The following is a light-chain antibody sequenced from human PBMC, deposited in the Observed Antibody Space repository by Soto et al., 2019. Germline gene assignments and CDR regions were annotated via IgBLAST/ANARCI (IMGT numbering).Light chain of an antibody. CDR2: DVI. CDR3: CSYEGGHTYV. J-gene: IGLJ1*01. CDR1: SRNVGGYDY. Sequence: QSALTQPRSVSGSPGQSVTISCTGTSRNVGGYDYVAWYQQHAGKAHRRMIYDVIKRPSGVPDRFSASKSGNTASLTISGLQAEDEADYYCCSYEGGHTYVFGSGTKLTVL. V-gene: IGLV2-11*01.